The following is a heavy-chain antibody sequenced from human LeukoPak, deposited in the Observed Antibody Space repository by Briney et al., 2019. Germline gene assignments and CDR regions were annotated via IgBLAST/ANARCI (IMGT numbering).Heavy chain of an antibody. J-gene: IGHJ3*01. CDR1: DGYISSSSYY. V-gene: IGHV4-39*02. D-gene: IGHD3-10*01. CDR3: TRSDGYGLVGI. CDR2: NSGST. Sequence: PSETLSLTCTVSDGYISSSSYYWGWIRQPPGTGLEWIGSNSGSTYYNPSLKSRVTLSVDTSKNHFSLTLSSVTAADTAVYYCTRSDGYGLVGIWGQGTMVTVSS.